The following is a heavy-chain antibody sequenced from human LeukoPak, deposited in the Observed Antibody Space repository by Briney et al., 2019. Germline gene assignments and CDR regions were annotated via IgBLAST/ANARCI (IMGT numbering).Heavy chain of an antibody. V-gene: IGHV3-23*01. D-gene: IGHD6-13*01. J-gene: IGHJ4*02. CDR1: GSTFSTYP. CDR2: ISGSGGST. Sequence: GGSLRLSCTASGSTFSTYPMTWVRQAPGKGLEWVSAISGSGGSTYYADSVKGRFTISRDNSKNTLYLQMNSLRAEDTAVYYCAKSSSSWYDSTDYWGQGTLVTVSS. CDR3: AKSSSSWYDSTDY.